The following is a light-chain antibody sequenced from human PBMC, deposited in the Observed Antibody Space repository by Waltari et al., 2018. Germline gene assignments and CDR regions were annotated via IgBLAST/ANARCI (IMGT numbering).Light chain of an antibody. CDR1: KLGDKY. J-gene: IGLJ2*01. Sequence: SYELTQPPSVSVSPGQTASITCSGDKLGDKYACWYQQTPGQSPVLVIYQDSKRPSGIPERFSGSNSENTATLTISGTQAMDEADYYCQAWDSSTVVFGGGTKLTVL. CDR2: QDS. V-gene: IGLV3-1*01. CDR3: QAWDSSTVV.